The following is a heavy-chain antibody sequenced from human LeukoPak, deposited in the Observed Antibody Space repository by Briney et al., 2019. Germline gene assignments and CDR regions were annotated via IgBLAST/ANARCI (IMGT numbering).Heavy chain of an antibody. CDR3: AREAPQTYYLDH. Sequence: ASVKVSCKASGYTFTGYHVHWVRQAPGQGLEWVGRINPNSGVTNYAQKFQGRVTMTRHTSITTAHMELSRLRSDDTAVYYCAREAPQTYYLDHWGQGTLVFVS. CDR2: INPNSGVT. J-gene: IGHJ4*02. CDR1: GYTFTGYH. V-gene: IGHV1-2*06.